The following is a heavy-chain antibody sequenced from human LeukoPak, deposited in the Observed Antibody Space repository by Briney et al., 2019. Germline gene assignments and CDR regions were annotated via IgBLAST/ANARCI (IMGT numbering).Heavy chain of an antibody. CDR2: ISSSSSYI. CDR1: GFTFSSYS. V-gene: IGHV3-21*01. D-gene: IGHD6-13*01. CDR3: ARDGYSSSWYEAYFDY. J-gene: IGHJ4*02. Sequence: PGGSLRFSCAASGFTFSSYSMNWVRQAPGKGLEWVSSISSSSSYIYYADSVKGRFTISRDNAKNSLYLQMNSLRAEDTAVYYCARDGYSSSWYEAYFDYWGQGTLVTVSS.